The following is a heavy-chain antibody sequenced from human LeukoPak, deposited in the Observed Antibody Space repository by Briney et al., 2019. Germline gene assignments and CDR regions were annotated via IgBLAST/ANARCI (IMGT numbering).Heavy chain of an antibody. Sequence: GGSLRLSCAASGFTFSGYWMNWVRQAPGKGLEWVANIKEVGSEKYYVHSVKGRVTISRDNAKNSLYMQMNRLRAEDTAVYYCARPGRADGFDIWGQGTMVTVSS. V-gene: IGHV3-7*04. CDR3: ARPGRADGFDI. J-gene: IGHJ3*02. CDR2: IKEVGSEK. CDR1: GFTFSGYW.